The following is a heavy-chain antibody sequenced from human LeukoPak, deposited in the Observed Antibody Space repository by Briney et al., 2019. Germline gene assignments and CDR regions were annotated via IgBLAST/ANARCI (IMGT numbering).Heavy chain of an antibody. CDR1: GGSISSYY. D-gene: IGHD3-10*01. J-gene: IGHJ4*02. CDR3: ARGSMVRVDY. V-gene: IGHV4-59*01. CDR2: IYYSGST. Sequence: SETLSLTCTVSGGSISSYYRSWIRQPPGKGLEWIGYIYYSGSTNYNPSLKSRVTISVDTSKNQLSLKLSSVTAADTAVYYCARGSMVRVDYWGQGTLVTVSS.